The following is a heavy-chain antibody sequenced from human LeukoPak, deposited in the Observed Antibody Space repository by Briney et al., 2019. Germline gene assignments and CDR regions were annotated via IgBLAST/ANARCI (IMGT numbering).Heavy chain of an antibody. CDR3: AKGRSVAVAGTNAFDI. J-gene: IGHJ3*02. CDR1: GFTFSSYA. D-gene: IGHD6-19*01. Sequence: GGSLRLSCAASGFTFSSYAMSWVRQAPGKGLEWVSAISGSGGSTYYADSVKGRFTISRDNSENTLYLQMNRLRAEDTAVYYCAKGRSVAVAGTNAFDIWGQGTMVTVSS. CDR2: ISGSGGST. V-gene: IGHV3-23*01.